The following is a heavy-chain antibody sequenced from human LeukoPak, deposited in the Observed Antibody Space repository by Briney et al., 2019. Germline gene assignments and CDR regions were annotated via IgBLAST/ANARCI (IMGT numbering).Heavy chain of an antibody. V-gene: IGHV3-7*03. CDR3: ARDLTIAVAGFDY. J-gene: IGHJ4*02. CDR1: GFTFSSYW. Sequence: GGSLRLSCAASGFTFSSYWMSWVRQAPGKGLEWVANIKRDGSEKYYVDSVKGRFTISRDNAKNSLYLQMNSLRAEDTAVYYCARDLTIAVAGFDYWGQGTLVTVSS. D-gene: IGHD6-19*01. CDR2: IKRDGSEK.